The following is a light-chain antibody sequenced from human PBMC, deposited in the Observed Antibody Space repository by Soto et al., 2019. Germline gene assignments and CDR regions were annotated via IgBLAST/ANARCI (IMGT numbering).Light chain of an antibody. CDR2: DAS. J-gene: IGKJ2*01. V-gene: IGKV3-11*01. CDR1: QSLSSY. Sequence: EIVLTQSPATLSLSPGERATLSCRASQSLSSYLAWYQQKPGQAPRLLIYDASSRVAGIPARFSGSGSGTDFTLTISSLEPADFAVYYCQQRSSWPRTFGQGTKLEI. CDR3: QQRSSWPRT.